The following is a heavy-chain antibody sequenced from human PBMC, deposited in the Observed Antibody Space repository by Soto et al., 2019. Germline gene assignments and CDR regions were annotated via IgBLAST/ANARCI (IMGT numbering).Heavy chain of an antibody. V-gene: IGHV1-69*13. CDR2: IIPVTGTA. CDR3: ARLGLDLDFDH. J-gene: IGHJ4*02. CDR1: GDSFSRFA. Sequence: ASVEVSCKSYGDSFSRFAVSWVRRAPGEGLEWMGGIIPVTGTANYIDKFRGRLTITADESSSTVYMELSSLRSEDTAVYYCARLGLDLDFDHWGQGTLVTVSS.